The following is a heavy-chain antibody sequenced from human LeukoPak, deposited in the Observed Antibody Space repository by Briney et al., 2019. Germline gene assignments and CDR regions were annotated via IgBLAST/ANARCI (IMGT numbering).Heavy chain of an antibody. CDR3: ATVQYALLPGYLNQMEV. CDR1: GYSVTEVA. D-gene: IGHD3-9*01. V-gene: IGHV1-24*01. J-gene: IGHJ6*04. Sequence: ASVKVPCKVSGYSVTEVAIHWVRQTHGEGLEWMGGFHPKDADMIYAQKFQGRVTMTQDTSTDTVYMELSSLRSEDTAIYYCATVQYALLPGYLNQMEVWGKGTTVTISS. CDR2: FHPKDADM.